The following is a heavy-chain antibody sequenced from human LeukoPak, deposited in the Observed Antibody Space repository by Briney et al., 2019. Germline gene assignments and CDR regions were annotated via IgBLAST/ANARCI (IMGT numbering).Heavy chain of an antibody. CDR3: ARVGLGSGSYYMENYYYYYAMDV. CDR1: GGSLKSFY. D-gene: IGHD3-10*01. CDR2: VFSRGTT. V-gene: IGHV4-4*07. J-gene: IGHJ6*02. Sequence: PSETLSLTCTVSGGSLKSFYWNWIRQPAGKGLEWVGRVFSRGTTNYNPSLKSRVTVSLDTSKNQFSLKLSSVTAADTAMYYCARVGLGSGSYYMENYYYYYAMDVWGLGTTVTVSS.